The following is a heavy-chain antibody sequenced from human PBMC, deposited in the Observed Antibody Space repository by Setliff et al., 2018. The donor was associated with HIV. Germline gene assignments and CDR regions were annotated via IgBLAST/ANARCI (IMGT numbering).Heavy chain of an antibody. J-gene: IGHJ4*02. V-gene: IGHV4-39*07. CDR1: GGSISSSSYY. CDR3: ARFRVTMIVVDCYFDY. Sequence: ETLSLTCTVSGGSISSSSYYWGWIRQPPGKGLEWIGSIYYSGSTYYNPPLKSRVTISVDTSKNQFSLKLSSVTAADPAVYYCARFRVTMIVVDCYFDYWGQGTLVTVSS. CDR2: IYYSGST. D-gene: IGHD3-22*01.